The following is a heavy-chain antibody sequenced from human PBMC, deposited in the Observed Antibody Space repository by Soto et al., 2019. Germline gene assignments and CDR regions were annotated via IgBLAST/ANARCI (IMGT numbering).Heavy chain of an antibody. CDR2: INPATGAA. J-gene: IGHJ3*02. CDR1: GYPVTAYY. D-gene: IGHD3-3*01. Sequence: QLHLVQSGAVVKKPGASVTVSCSASGYPVTAYYMHWVRQAPGRGLEWMGGINPATGAAKYTQTFQGGVTMTRGPSASTVFMELRGLTSGDTAGFYCARGGGVGVAGSAAFDMWGQGTLVTVSS. V-gene: IGHV1-2*02. CDR3: ARGGGVGVAGSAAFDM.